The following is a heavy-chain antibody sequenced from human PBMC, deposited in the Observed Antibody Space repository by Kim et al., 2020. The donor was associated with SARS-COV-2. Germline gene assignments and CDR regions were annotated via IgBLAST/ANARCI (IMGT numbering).Heavy chain of an antibody. Sequence: YADSVKGRFTISRDNSKNPLYLQMHSLRAEDTAVYYCAKDFYSYALAPDYWGQGTLVTVSS. V-gene: IGHV3-33*06. CDR3: AKDFYSYALAPDY. J-gene: IGHJ4*02. D-gene: IGHD5-18*01.